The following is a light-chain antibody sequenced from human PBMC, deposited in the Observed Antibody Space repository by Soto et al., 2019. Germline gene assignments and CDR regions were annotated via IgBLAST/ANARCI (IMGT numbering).Light chain of an antibody. CDR2: DAS. CDR1: QNIRNNN. V-gene: IGKV3-20*01. Sequence: EIVLTQSPGTLSVSPGERATLSCRASQNIRNNNLAWYEQKPGQAPRLLIYDASSRATGIPDRFSGSGSGTDFTLTISRLEPEDFAVYHCQQYGDSRTFGQGTRVEI. CDR3: QQYGDSRT. J-gene: IGKJ1*01.